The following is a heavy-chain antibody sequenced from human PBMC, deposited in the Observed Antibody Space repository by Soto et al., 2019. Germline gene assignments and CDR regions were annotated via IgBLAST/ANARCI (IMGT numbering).Heavy chain of an antibody. J-gene: IGHJ4*02. CDR1: GYTVTRHY. CDR3: TRGSTVVTLDYFDS. CDR2: IDPSGGST. D-gene: IGHD2-21*02. Sequence: QVQLVQSGAEVKKPGASVKVSCKGSGYTVTRHYMHWVRQAPGQGLEWMGIIDPSGGSTTYAQKFQDRVTMTRDMSTRTVYMELSSLRSDDTAIYYCTRGSTVVTLDYFDSWGQGTLVTVSS. V-gene: IGHV1-46*03.